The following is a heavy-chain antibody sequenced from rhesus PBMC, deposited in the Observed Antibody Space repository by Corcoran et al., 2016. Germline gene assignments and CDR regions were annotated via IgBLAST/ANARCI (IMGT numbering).Heavy chain of an antibody. CDR1: GGSISSSNW. V-gene: IGHV4-93*01. CDR3: ARDWYSGSWSPYYFDY. D-gene: IGHD6-25*01. Sequence: QVQLQESGPGLVKPSETLSLTCAVSGGSISSSNWWSWIRQSPGKGLEWIGGIYGSGGSTESNPSLQSRVTISKDTSKNQFSLKLSSVTAADTAVDYCARDWYSGSWSPYYFDYWGQGVLVTVSS. CDR2: IYGSGGST. J-gene: IGHJ4*01.